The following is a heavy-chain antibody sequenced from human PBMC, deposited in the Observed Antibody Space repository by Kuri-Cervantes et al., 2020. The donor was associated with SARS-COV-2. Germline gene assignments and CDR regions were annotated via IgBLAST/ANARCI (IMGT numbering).Heavy chain of an antibody. V-gene: IGHV3-7*05. D-gene: IGHD5-18*01. CDR2: IKQDGSEK. J-gene: IGHJ6*02. CDR3: ARDQKQIWFRYYYYGLDV. CDR1: GFTLSSYW. Sequence: GESLKISCAASGFTLSSYWMSWVRQAPGKGLEWVANIKQDGSEKYYVDSVKGRFTISRDNAKNSLYLQMNSLRAEDTAVYYFARDQKQIWFRYYYYGLDVWGQGTTVTVAS.